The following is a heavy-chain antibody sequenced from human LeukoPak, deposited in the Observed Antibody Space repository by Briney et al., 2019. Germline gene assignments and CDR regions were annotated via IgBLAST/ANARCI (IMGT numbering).Heavy chain of an antibody. CDR2: IYYSGST. J-gene: IGHJ5*02. Sequence: KSSETLSLTCAVSGYSISSSNWWGWIRQPPGQGLEWIGYIYYSGSTYYNPSLKSRVTMSVDTSKNQFPLKLSSVTAVDTAVYYCARSPGYSSSWEYNWFDPWGQGTLVTVSS. CDR3: ARSPGYSSSWEYNWFDP. CDR1: GYSISSSNW. D-gene: IGHD6-13*01. V-gene: IGHV4-28*01.